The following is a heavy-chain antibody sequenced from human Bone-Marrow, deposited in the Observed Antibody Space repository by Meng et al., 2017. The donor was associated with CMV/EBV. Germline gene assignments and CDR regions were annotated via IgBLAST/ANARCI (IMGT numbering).Heavy chain of an antibody. CDR1: GFTFSSYA. J-gene: IGHJ4*02. CDR3: ASDGVLVEIPSY. V-gene: IGHV3-30-3*01. CDR2: ISYDGSNK. D-gene: IGHD5-24*01. Sequence: GESLKISCAASGFTFSSYAMHWVRQAPGKGLEWVAVISYDGSNKYYADSAKGRFTISRDNSKNTLFLQMNSLRADDTAVYYCASDGVLVEIPSYWGQGMLVTVSS.